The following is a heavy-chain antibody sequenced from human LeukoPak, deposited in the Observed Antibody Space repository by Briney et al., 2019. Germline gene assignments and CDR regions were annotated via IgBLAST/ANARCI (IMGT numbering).Heavy chain of an antibody. CDR3: ARATTTVTKPPGY. CDR1: GFTFSSYA. CDR2: ISSNGGST. D-gene: IGHD4-17*01. V-gene: IGHV3-64*01. Sequence: GGSLRLSCAASGFTFSSYAMHWVRQAPGKGLEYVSAISSNGGSTYYANSVKGRFTISRDNSKNTLYLQMGSPRAEDMAVYYCARATTTVTKPPGYWGQGTLVTVSS. J-gene: IGHJ4*02.